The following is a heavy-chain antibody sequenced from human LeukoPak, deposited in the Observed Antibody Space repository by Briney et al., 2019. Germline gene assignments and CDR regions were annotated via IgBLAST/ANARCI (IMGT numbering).Heavy chain of an antibody. D-gene: IGHD5-24*01. CDR3: ARDRRRDGYKLDAFGI. Sequence: GRSLRLSCAASGFTFSTYGMHWVRQGPGKGLEWVAVIWYDGSNEYYVDSVKGRFTISRDNSKNTLYLQMNSLRAEDTAVYYCARDRRRDGYKLDAFGIWGQGTMVTVSS. CDR2: IWYDGSNE. CDR1: GFTFSTYG. J-gene: IGHJ3*02. V-gene: IGHV3-33*01.